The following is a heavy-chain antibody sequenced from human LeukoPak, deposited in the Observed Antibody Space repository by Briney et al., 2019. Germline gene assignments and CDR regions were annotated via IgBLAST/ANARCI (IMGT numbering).Heavy chain of an antibody. V-gene: IGHV4-39*01. CDR3: ARLFDY. Sequence: SETLSLTCTVSGGSINSSDRRWGWIRQPPGKGLEWIGSIHYSGTTYYNTSLKSRVTISVDTSKNQFSLELSYVTAADTAVYFCARLFDYWGQGTLVTVSP. CDR1: GGSINSSDRR. CDR2: IHYSGTT. J-gene: IGHJ4*02.